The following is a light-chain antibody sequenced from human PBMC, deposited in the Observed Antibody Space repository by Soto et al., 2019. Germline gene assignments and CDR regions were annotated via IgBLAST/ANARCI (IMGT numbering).Light chain of an antibody. Sequence: EIVLTQSPGTLSLSPGERATLSCRASQTITSNYLAWYQQKPGQAPRLLIYGASHRATGIPDRFSGGGSGTDFTLTIRRLEPEDFAVFFCQQYGNTPWTFGQGTTVEI. V-gene: IGKV3-20*01. J-gene: IGKJ1*01. CDR1: QTITSNY. CDR3: QQYGNTPWT. CDR2: GAS.